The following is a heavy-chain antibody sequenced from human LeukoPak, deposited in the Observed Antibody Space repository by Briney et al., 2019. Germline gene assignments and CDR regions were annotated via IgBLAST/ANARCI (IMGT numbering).Heavy chain of an antibody. D-gene: IGHD2-15*01. V-gene: IGHV1-46*01. CDR3: ARGSGDCSGGSCYGTYFQH. Sequence: ASVKVSCKASGYTFTSYYMHWVRQAPGQGLEWMGIINPSGGSTSYAQKFQGRVTMTRDTSTSTVYMELSSLRSEDTAVYYCARGSGDCSGGSCYGTYFQHWGQGTLVTVSS. CDR1: GYTFTSYY. J-gene: IGHJ1*01. CDR2: INPSGGST.